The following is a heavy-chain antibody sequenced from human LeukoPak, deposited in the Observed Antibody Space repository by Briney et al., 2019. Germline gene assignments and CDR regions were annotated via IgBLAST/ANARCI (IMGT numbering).Heavy chain of an antibody. CDR2: LSGGGGGT. Sequence: GGSLRLSCAASGFNFSSYAMGWVRQAPGKGLEWVSALSGGGGGTYYADSVKGRFTISRDNSKNTLYLQMNSLRAEDTAVYYCAKDSDIVVVPALTYDHWGQGTLVIVSS. CDR3: AKDSDIVVVPALTYDH. V-gene: IGHV3-23*01. CDR1: GFNFSSYA. D-gene: IGHD2-2*01. J-gene: IGHJ4*02.